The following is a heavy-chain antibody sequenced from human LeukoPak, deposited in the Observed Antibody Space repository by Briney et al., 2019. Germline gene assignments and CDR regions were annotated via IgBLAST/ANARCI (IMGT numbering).Heavy chain of an antibody. Sequence: LPETLSLTCAVSGYSISSGYYWGWIRQPPGKGLEWIGSIYHSGSTHYNPSLKSRVTISVDTSKNQFSLKLSSVTAADTAVYYCATYDNVYWGQGTLVTVSS. CDR3: ATYDNVY. CDR1: GYSISSGYY. V-gene: IGHV4-38-2*01. CDR2: IYHSGST. J-gene: IGHJ4*02. D-gene: IGHD3-22*01.